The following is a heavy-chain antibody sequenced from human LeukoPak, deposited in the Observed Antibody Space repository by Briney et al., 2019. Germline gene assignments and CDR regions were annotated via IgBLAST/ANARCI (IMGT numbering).Heavy chain of an antibody. CDR1: GFTFSSYW. J-gene: IGHJ3*02. CDR2: IYYSGST. Sequence: GSLRLSCAASGFTFSSYWMSWVRQAPGKGLEWIGSIYYSGSTYYNPSLKSRVTISVDTSKNQFSLKLSSVTAADTAVYYCASTTGYCSSTSCYRGSWGAFDIWGQGTMVTVSS. CDR3: ASTTGYCSSTSCYRGSWGAFDI. V-gene: IGHV4-39*01. D-gene: IGHD2-2*02.